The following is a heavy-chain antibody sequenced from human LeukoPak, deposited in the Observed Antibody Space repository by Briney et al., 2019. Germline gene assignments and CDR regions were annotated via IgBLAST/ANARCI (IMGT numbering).Heavy chain of an antibody. Sequence: PGGSLRLSCAASGFTSSDYWMTWVRQAPGKGLEWVANIFQDGNAKYYLDPVKGRFTISRDSAKNSLSLLMNNLRADDTARYYCARVGRGYSYGYLGYFDYWGQGTLVTVSS. CDR3: ARVGRGYSYGYLGYFDY. CDR2: IFQDGNAK. D-gene: IGHD5-18*01. V-gene: IGHV3-7*04. CDR1: GFTSSDYW. J-gene: IGHJ4*02.